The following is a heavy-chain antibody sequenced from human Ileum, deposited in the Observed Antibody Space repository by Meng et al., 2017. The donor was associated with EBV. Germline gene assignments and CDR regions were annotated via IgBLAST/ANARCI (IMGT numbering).Heavy chain of an antibody. CDR2: IYNSGST. CDR1: GGSISSSNYY. V-gene: IGHV4-30-4*01. Sequence: QVQLQGSGPRLVKPSQPLVPTWNVSGGSISSSNYYWSWIRQPPGKGLEWSGHIYNSGSTYYNPSLKSRITISVDTSKNQFSLKLSSVTAADTAVYYCARGQKGYFDLWGRGTLVTVSS. CDR3: ARGQKGYFDL. J-gene: IGHJ2*01.